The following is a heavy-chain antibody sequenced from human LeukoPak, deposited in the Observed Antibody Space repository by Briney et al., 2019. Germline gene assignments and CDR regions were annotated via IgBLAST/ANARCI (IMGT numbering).Heavy chain of an antibody. CDR3: ASPRPVKVTNSYNRFDP. D-gene: IGHD4-17*01. J-gene: IGHJ5*02. Sequence: SETLSLTCTVSGGSISSGSYYWSWIRQPAGKGLEWIGRIYTSGSTNYNPSLKSRVTISVDTSKNQFSLKLSSVTAADTAVYYFASPRPVKVTNSYNRFDPWGQGTLVTVSS. CDR1: GGSISSGSYY. V-gene: IGHV4-61*02. CDR2: IYTSGST.